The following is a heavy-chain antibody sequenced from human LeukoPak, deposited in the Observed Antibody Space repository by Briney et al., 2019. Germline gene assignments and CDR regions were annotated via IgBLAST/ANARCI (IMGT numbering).Heavy chain of an antibody. CDR1: GGSISSYY. D-gene: IGHD3-22*01. CDR2: IYYSGST. J-gene: IGHJ4*02. CDR3: ARAWKGYYDSSGYYAFDY. V-gene: IGHV4-59*01. Sequence: SETLSLTCTVSGGSISSYYWSWIRQPPGKGLEWIGYIYYSGSTNYNPSLKSRVTISVDTSKNQFSLKLSSVTAADTAVYYCARAWKGYYDSSGYYAFDYWGQGTLVTVSS.